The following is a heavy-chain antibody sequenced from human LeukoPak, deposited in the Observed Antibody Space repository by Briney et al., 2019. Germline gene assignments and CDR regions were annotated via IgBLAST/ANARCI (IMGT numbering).Heavy chain of an antibody. V-gene: IGHV3-23*01. Sequence: GGSLRLSCAASGFTFSSYAITWVRQAPGKGLEWVSGISGSGGSTYYADSVKGRFTISRDNSKNTLYLQMNSLRAEDTAVYYCARGSYGDYVYSDYWGQGTLVTVSS. CDR2: ISGSGGST. J-gene: IGHJ4*02. D-gene: IGHD4-17*01. CDR3: ARGSYGDYVYSDY. CDR1: GFTFSSYA.